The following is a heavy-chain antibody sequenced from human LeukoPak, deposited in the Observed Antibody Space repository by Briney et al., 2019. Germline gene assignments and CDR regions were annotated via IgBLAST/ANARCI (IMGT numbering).Heavy chain of an antibody. CDR3: AKLRGSGWANFDY. CDR1: GYSISSGYY. CDR2: IYHSGST. V-gene: IGHV4-38-2*02. Sequence: SETLSLTCTVSGYSISSGYYWGRIRQPPGKGLEWIGSIYHSGSTYYNPSLKSRVTISVDTSKNQFSLKLSSVTAADTAVYYCAKLRGSGWANFDYWGQGTLVTVSS. D-gene: IGHD6-19*01. J-gene: IGHJ4*02.